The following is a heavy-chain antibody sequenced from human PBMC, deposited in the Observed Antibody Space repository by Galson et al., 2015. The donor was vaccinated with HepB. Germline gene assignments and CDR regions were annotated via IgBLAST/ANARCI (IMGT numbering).Heavy chain of an antibody. J-gene: IGHJ4*02. D-gene: IGHD4-23*01. Sequence: SLRLSCAVSGFSFSDHYIDWVRQAPGKGLEWVGRSRNKPKGYNTAYAASVKGRFTVSRDDSKNSVFLQMNSLRSEDTAVYYCARSEVTTVVTDFDSWGQGTLVTVSS. CDR1: GFSFSDHY. CDR3: ARSEVTTVVTDFDS. V-gene: IGHV3-72*01. CDR2: SRNKPKGYNT.